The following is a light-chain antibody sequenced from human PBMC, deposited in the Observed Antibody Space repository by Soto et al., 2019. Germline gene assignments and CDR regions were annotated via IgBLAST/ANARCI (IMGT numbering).Light chain of an antibody. CDR3: SSYTSSRTPL. V-gene: IGLV2-14*01. CDR1: SSNVGGYNY. J-gene: IGLJ2*01. CDR2: DVT. Sequence: HSALTQPASVSGSPGQSITISCTGSSSNVGGYNYVSWYQQHPGKAPKLMIYDVTNRPSGVSNRFSGSKSGNTASLTISGLQAEDEADYYCSSYTSSRTPLFGGGTKLTVL.